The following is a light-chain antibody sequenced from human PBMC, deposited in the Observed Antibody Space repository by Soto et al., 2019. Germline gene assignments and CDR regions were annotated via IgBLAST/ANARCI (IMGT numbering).Light chain of an antibody. CDR3: AAWDVSLNGHWL. V-gene: IGLV1-44*01. CDR1: NSNIGTNS. CDR2: NNV. Sequence: QSVLTQPPSVSGTPGQTVTISCSGGNSNIGTNSVNWYQQLPGTAPKLLIYNNVQRPSGVPDRISGSKSGTSASLAISGLQSEDEGQYFCAAWDVSLNGHWLFGGGTKLTVL. J-gene: IGLJ3*02.